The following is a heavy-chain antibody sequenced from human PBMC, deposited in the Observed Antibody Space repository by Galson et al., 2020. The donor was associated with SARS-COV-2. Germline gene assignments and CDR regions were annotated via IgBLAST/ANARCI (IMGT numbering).Heavy chain of an antibody. V-gene: IGHV4-59*13. Sequence: SETLSLTCTVSGGSISSYYWSWIRQPPGKGLEWIGYIYYSGSTNYNPSLKSRVTISVDTSKNQFSLKLSSVTAADTAVYYCARLHQRGYYFDYWGQGTLVTVSS. D-gene: IGHD3-10*01. CDR2: IYYSGST. J-gene: IGHJ4*02. CDR3: ARLHQRGYYFDY. CDR1: GGSISSYY.